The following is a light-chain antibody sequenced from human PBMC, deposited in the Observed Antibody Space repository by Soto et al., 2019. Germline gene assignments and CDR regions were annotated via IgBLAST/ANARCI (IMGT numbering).Light chain of an antibody. CDR2: DVS. CDR1: QPVHSNY. V-gene: IGKV3D-20*01. CDR3: QQYGTSLP. Sequence: EIVLTQSPATLSLSPGERATLSCGASQPVHSNYLAWYQQKPGLAPRLLIYDVSNRFSGIPDRFSGSGSGTGFPLTISRLEIEDFAVYYCQQYGTSLPFGGGTRVEIK. J-gene: IGKJ4*01.